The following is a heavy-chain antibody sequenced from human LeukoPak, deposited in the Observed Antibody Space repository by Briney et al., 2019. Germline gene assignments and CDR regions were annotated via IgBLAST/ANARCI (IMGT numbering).Heavy chain of an antibody. Sequence: GSLRLSCAASGFTFSNYAMSWVRQAPGKSLEWVSAILGSGGSTYYADSVKGRFTVSRDNSKSTLYLQMNSLRAEDTALYYCAKWGDNDDVPDYWGQGTLVTVSS. V-gene: IGHV3-23*01. CDR3: AKWGDNDDVPDY. CDR1: GFTFSNYA. CDR2: ILGSGGST. D-gene: IGHD3-10*01. J-gene: IGHJ4*02.